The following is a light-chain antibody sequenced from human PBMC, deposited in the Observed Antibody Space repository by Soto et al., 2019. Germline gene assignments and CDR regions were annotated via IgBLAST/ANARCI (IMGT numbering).Light chain of an antibody. CDR2: DDS. V-gene: IGLV3-21*02. CDR3: QVWDSSSDRVV. Sequence: LAQPPSVSVAPGQTARITCGGNNIGSKSVHWYQQKPGQAPXXXXXDDSDRPSGIPERFSGSNSGNTATLTISRVEAGDEADYYCQVWDSSSDRVVFGGGTQLTVL. J-gene: IGLJ2*01. CDR1: NIGSKS.